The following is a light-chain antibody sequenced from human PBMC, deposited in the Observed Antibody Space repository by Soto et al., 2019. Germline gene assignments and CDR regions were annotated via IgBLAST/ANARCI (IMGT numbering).Light chain of an antibody. CDR2: GAS. Sequence: EIVMTQSPATLSVSPGERATLSCRASQSVSSNLAWFQQKPGQAPRPLIYGASTRATGIPARFSGSGSETEFTLTISSLQSEDFAVYYCQHYNNWPPYTFGQGTRLEIK. CDR1: QSVSSN. CDR3: QHYNNWPPYT. V-gene: IGKV3-15*01. J-gene: IGKJ2*01.